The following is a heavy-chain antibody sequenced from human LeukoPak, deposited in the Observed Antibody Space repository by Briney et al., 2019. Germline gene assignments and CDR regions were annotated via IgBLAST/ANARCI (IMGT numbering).Heavy chain of an antibody. CDR1: GFTFSSYS. CDR3: AKVRRFLEWLDAFDI. CDR2: ISYDGSNK. V-gene: IGHV3-30*18. D-gene: IGHD3-3*01. J-gene: IGHJ3*02. Sequence: GGSLRLSCAASGFTFSSYSMNWVRQAPGKGLEWVAVISYDGSNKYYADSVKGRFTISRDNSKNTLYLQMNSLRAEDTAVYYCAKVRRFLEWLDAFDIWGQGTMVTVSS.